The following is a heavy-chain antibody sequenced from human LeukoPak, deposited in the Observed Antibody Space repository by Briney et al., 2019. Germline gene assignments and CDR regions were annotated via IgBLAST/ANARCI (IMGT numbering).Heavy chain of an antibody. V-gene: IGHV3-7*01. Sequence: GGSLRLSCAASGFTFSSYWMSWVRQAPGKGLEWVANIKQDGSEKYYVDSVKGRFTISRDNAKNSLYLQMNSLRAEDTAVYYCARACNLKQYYYYYYYMDVWGKGTTVSVSS. CDR1: GFTFSSYW. CDR2: IKQDGSEK. CDR3: ARACNLKQYYYYYYYMDV. J-gene: IGHJ6*03. D-gene: IGHD1-14*01.